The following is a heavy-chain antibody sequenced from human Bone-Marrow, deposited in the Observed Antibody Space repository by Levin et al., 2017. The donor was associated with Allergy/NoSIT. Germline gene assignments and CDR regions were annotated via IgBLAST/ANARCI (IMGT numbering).Heavy chain of an antibody. CDR1: GGSISSGGYY. CDR2: IYYSGST. V-gene: IGHV4-31*03. D-gene: IGHD6-13*01. CDR3: ATGYSSSWYNWFDP. J-gene: IGHJ5*02. Sequence: KPSETLSLTCTVSGGSISSGGYYWSWIRQHPGKGLEWIGYIYYSGSTYYNPSLKSRVTISVDTSKNQFSLKLSSVTAADTAVYYCATGYSSSWYNWFDPWGQGTLVTVSS.